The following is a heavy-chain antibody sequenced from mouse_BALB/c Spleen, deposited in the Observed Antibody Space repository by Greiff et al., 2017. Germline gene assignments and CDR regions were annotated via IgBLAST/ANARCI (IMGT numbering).Heavy chain of an antibody. D-gene: IGHD2-4*01. CDR3: ARELYYDYDGRFAY. Sequence: EVQGVESGGGLVQPGGSLRLSCATSGFTFTDYYMSWVRQPPGKALEWLGFIRNKANGYTTEYSASVKGRFTISRDNSQSILYLQMNTLRAEDSATYYCARELYYDYDGRFAYWGQGTLVTVSA. V-gene: IGHV7-3*02. CDR1: GFTFTDYY. J-gene: IGHJ3*01. CDR2: IRNKANGYTT.